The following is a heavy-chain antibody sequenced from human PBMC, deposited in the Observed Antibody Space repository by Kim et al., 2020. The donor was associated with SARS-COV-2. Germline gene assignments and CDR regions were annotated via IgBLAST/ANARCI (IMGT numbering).Heavy chain of an antibody. V-gene: IGHV3-23*01. CDR3: AKGSGFDYYSGMDV. D-gene: IGHD3-10*01. Sequence: DPVTGRSTISPDKSKNTLYLQMNNLRGEDTAVYYCAKGSGFDYYSGMDVWGQGTTVTVSS. J-gene: IGHJ6*02.